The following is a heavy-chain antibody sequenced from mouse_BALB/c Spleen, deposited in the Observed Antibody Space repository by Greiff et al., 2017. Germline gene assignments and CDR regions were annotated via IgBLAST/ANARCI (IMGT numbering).Heavy chain of an antibody. CDR3: ARERGYAMDY. V-gene: IGHV5-17*02. J-gene: IGHJ4*01. CDR1: GFTFSSFG. CDR2: ISSGSSTI. Sequence: EVMLVESGGGLVQPGGSRKLSCAASGFTFSSFGMHWVRQAPEKGLEWVAYISSGSSTIYYADTVKGRFTISRDNPKNTLFLQMTSLRSEDTAMYYCARERGYAMDYWGQGTSVTVSS.